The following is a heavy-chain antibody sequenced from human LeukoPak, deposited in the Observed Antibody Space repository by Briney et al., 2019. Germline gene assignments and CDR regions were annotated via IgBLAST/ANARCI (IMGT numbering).Heavy chain of an antibody. J-gene: IGHJ4*02. Sequence: GGSLRLSCAASGFTFSSYAMSWVRQAPWKGLEWVSAISGSGGSTYYADSVKGRFTISRDNSKITLYLQMNSLRAEDTAVYYCAKDLIEEGTVDYWGQGTLVTVSS. D-gene: IGHD4-11*01. V-gene: IGHV3-23*01. CDR1: GFTFSSYA. CDR2: ISGSGGST. CDR3: AKDLIEEGTVDY.